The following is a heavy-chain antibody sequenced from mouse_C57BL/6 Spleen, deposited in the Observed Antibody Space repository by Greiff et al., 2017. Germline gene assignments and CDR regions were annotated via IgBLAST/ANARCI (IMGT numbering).Heavy chain of an antibody. CDR2: IDPAIGNT. D-gene: IGHD2-2*01. Sequence: VQLQQSVAELVRPGASVKLSCTASGFTIKNTYMHWVKQRPEQGLEWIGRIDPAIGNTKYAPKFQGKATITADTSSNTAYLQLSSLTSEDTAIYYCVYGYDVGKMDDWGQGTTLTVAS. V-gene: IGHV14-3*01. CDR3: VYGYDVGKMDD. J-gene: IGHJ2*01. CDR1: GFTIKNTY.